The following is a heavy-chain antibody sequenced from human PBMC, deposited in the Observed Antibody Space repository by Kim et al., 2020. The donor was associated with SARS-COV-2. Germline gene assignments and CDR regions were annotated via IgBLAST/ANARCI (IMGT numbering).Heavy chain of an antibody. CDR1: GGSISSYY. Sequence: SETLSLTCTVSGGSISSYYWSWIRQPPGKGLEWIGYIYYSGSTNYNPSLKSRVTISVDTSKNQFSLKLSSVTAADTAVYYCARTRNPLWISYYYMDVWGKGTKVTV. J-gene: IGHJ6*03. V-gene: IGHV4-59*08. CDR2: IYYSGST. CDR3: ARTRNPLWISYYYMDV. D-gene: IGHD3-10*01.